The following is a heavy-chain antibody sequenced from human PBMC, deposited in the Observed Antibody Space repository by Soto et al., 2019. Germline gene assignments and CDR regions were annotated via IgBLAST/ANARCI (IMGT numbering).Heavy chain of an antibody. CDR3: AKLTPPGPPFFWYQPIDY. V-gene: IGHV3-23*01. CDR2: ISGSGGST. D-gene: IGHD2-2*01. CDR1: GFTFSSYA. Sequence: EVQLLESGGGLVQPGGSLRLSCAASGFTFSSYAMSWVRQAPGKGLEWVSAISGSGGSTYYADSVKGRFTISRDNSKNTLYLQMNRLRAEHTAVYYCAKLTPPGPPFFWYQPIDYWGQGTLVTVSS. J-gene: IGHJ4*02.